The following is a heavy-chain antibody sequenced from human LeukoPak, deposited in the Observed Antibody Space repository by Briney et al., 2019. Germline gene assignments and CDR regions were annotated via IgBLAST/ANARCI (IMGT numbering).Heavy chain of an antibody. Sequence: SETLSLTCYVSNGSITTYYWTWIRQPPGKGLEWIGYIYYSGSTNYNPSLKSRVTISVDTSKNQFSLKLSSVTAADTAVYYCARHTYDSSGYYLYYFDYWGQGTLVTVSS. J-gene: IGHJ4*02. D-gene: IGHD3-22*01. V-gene: IGHV4-59*08. CDR2: IYYSGST. CDR3: ARHTYDSSGYYLYYFDY. CDR1: NGSITTYY.